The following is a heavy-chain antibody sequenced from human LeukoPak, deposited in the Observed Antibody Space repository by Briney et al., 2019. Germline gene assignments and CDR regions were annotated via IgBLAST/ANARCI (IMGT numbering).Heavy chain of an antibody. J-gene: IGHJ5*02. CDR3: ARSVSCSGGSCYYNWFDP. CDR1: GGSFSGYY. V-gene: IGHV4-31*11. Sequence: PSETLSLTCAVYGGSFSGYYWSWIRQHPGKGLEWIGYIYYSGSTYYNPSLKSRVTISVDTSKNQFSLKLSSVTAADTAVYYCARSVSCSGGSCYYNWFDPWGQGTLVTVSS. D-gene: IGHD2-15*01. CDR2: IYYSGST.